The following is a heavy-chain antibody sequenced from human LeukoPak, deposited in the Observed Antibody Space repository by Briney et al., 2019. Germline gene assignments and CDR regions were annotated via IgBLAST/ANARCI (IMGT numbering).Heavy chain of an antibody. J-gene: IGHJ6*03. Sequence: PGGSLRLSCAASGFTFSGSAMHWVRQASGKGLEWVGRIRGKANRYAAAYAASVRGRFTISRDDSKNTAYLQMNSLKTEVTAVYYCTREYDFWSGYRYYYYYYYMDVWGKGTTVTVSS. CDR2: IRGKANRYAA. V-gene: IGHV3-73*01. D-gene: IGHD3-3*01. CDR3: TREYDFWSGYRYYYYYYYMDV. CDR1: GFTFSGSA.